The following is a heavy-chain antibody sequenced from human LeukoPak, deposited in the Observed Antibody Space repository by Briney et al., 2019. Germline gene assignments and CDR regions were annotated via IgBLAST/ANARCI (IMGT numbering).Heavy chain of an antibody. CDR1: GFTFSDYG. V-gene: IGHV3-30*03. CDR2: ISYDGSNK. J-gene: IGHJ4*02. Sequence: GGSLRPSCAASGFTFSDYGMHWVRQAPGKGLEWVAVISYDGSNKYYADSVKGRFTISRDNSKNTLYLQMNSLRAEDTAVYYCARVPSSSWYYFDYWGQGTLVTVSS. D-gene: IGHD6-13*01. CDR3: ARVPSSSWYYFDY.